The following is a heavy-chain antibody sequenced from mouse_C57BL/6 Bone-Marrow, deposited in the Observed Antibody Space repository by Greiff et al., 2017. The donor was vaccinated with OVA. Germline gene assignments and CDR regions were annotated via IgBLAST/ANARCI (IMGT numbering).Heavy chain of an antibody. CDR2: IRLKSDNYAT. CDR1: GFTFSNYW. D-gene: IGHD3-2*02. V-gene: IGHV6-3*01. CDR3: SKTAQASGFAY. Sequence: EVKLQESGGGLVQPGGSMKLSCVASGFTFSNYWMNWVRQSPEKGLEWVAQIRLKSDNYATHYAESVKGRFTISRDDSKSSVYLQMNNLRAEDTGIYYCSKTAQASGFAYWGQGTLVTVSA. J-gene: IGHJ3*01.